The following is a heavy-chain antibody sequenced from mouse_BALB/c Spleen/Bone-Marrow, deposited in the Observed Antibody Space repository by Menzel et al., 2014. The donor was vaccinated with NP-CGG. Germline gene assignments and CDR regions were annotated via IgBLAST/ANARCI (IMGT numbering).Heavy chain of an antibody. V-gene: IGHV1S34*01. D-gene: IGHD2-1*01. Sequence: LVKTGASVKISCKASGYPFTGYYMHWVKQSHGKSLEWIGYISCYNGATSYNQKFKGKATFTVDTSSSTAYMRFNSLTSEDSAVYYCARDYGNLYYFDHWGQGTTLTVSS. CDR3: ARDYGNLYYFDH. CDR2: ISCYNGAT. J-gene: IGHJ2*01. CDR1: GYPFTGYY.